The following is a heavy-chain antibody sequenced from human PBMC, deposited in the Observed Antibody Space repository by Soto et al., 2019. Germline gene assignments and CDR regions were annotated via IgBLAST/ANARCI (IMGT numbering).Heavy chain of an antibody. CDR1: GFTFSYYE. V-gene: IGHV3-48*03. D-gene: IGHD1-26*01. CDR2: ISPSGSLI. Sequence: EVQLVESGGGLVQPGGSLRLSCAASGFTFSYYEMNWIRQAPGKGLEWVSYISPSGSLIYYADSVKGRFTISRDDAKNSLYLQVGSLRAEDTAVYYCVRAVGLASRPADYWGQGTLVTVSS. J-gene: IGHJ4*02. CDR3: VRAVGLASRPADY.